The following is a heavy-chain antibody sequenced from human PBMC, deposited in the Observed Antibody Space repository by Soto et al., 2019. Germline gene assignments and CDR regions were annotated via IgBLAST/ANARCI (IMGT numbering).Heavy chain of an antibody. CDR2: IYPGDSDT. Sequence: GEALKISCKGSGYSFTSYWIGWVRQMPGKGLEWMGIIYPGDSDTRYSPSFQGQVTISADKSISTAYLQWSSLKASDTAMYYCARQQWLRWGYYYYYYMDVXXKGTTXXXXS. J-gene: IGHJ6*03. CDR1: GYSFTSYW. V-gene: IGHV5-51*01. CDR3: ARQQWLRWGYYYYYYMDV. D-gene: IGHD5-12*01.